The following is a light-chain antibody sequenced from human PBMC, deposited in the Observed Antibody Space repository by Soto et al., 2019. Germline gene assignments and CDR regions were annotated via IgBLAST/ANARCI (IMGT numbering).Light chain of an antibody. CDR3: QQYYSYPWT. J-gene: IGKJ1*01. Sequence: AIRMTQSPSSLSASTGDRVTIACRASQGISSYLAWYQQKPRKAPKLLIYAASTLQSGVPSRFSGSGSGTDFTLTISCLQSEDFATYYCQQYYSYPWTFGQGTKVEIK. CDR1: QGISSY. V-gene: IGKV1-8*01. CDR2: AAS.